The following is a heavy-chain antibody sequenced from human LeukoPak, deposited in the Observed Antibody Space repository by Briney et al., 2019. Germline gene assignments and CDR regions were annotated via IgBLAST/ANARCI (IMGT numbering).Heavy chain of an antibody. D-gene: IGHD6-13*01. J-gene: IGHJ5*02. Sequence: PSETLSLTCVVSGYSISSGYQWAWIRPSPGKGLEWVANIKQDGSEKFYVGSVKGRFTISRDNAKNSLYLQMNSLRAEDTAVYYCAKPGIDDYKWFDPRGQGTLVSVSS. CDR1: GYSISSGY. V-gene: IGHV3-7*01. CDR2: IKQDGSEK. CDR3: AKPGIDDYKWFDP.